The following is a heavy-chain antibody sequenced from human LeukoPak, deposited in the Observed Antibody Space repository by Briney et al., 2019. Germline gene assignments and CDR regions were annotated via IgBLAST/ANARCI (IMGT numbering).Heavy chain of an antibody. CDR3: ARDRAGDGGHFDY. D-gene: IGHD4-17*01. Sequence: GGSLRLSCAVPGFTVSSKYMSWVRQAPGKGLEWVSVIYSGGTTYYPDSVKGRFSISRDNSKNTLYLQMNSLRVEDTAVYYCARDRAGDGGHFDYWGQGTLVTVSS. CDR1: GFTVSSKY. V-gene: IGHV3-66*01. J-gene: IGHJ4*02. CDR2: IYSGGTT.